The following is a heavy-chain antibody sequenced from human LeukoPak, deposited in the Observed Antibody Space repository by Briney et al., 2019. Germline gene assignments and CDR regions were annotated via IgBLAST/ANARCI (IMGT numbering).Heavy chain of an antibody. CDR1: GGSFSGYY. Sequence: LSLTCAVYGGSFSGYYWSWIRQAPGKGLEWVSYISSSGSTIYYADSVKGRFTISRDNAKNSLYLQMNSLRAEDTAVYYCATGGSDFDYWGQGTLVTVSS. J-gene: IGHJ4*02. CDR3: ATGGSDFDY. CDR2: ISSSGSTI. D-gene: IGHD2-15*01. V-gene: IGHV3-11*01.